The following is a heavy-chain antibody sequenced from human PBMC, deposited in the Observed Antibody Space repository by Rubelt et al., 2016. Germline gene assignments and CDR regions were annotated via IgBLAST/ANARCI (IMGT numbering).Heavy chain of an antibody. J-gene: IGHJ5*02. D-gene: IGHD6-6*01. Sequence: QLQLQESGPGLVKPSETLSLTCTVSGASISSSLYYWGWIRQPPGKGLEWIESIYYSGSTYYNPSLKSRVTISVDTSKNQFSLKVSSVTAADTAVYYCARQRQLITARRWFDPWGQGTLVTVSS. CDR1: GASISSSLYY. CDR2: IYYSGST. CDR3: ARQRQLITARRWFDP. V-gene: IGHV4-39*01.